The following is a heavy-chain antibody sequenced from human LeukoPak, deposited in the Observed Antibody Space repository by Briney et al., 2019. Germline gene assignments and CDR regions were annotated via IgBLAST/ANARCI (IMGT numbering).Heavy chain of an antibody. J-gene: IGHJ4*02. CDR3: AREYSGYDGTQFDY. D-gene: IGHD5-12*01. Sequence: SETLSLTCTVSGGSVSRGSHYWSWIRQPPGKGLEWIGYIYYSGSTNYNPSLKSRVTMSVDTSKNQFSLKLGSVTAADTAVYYCAREYSGYDGTQFDYWGQGTLVTVSS. V-gene: IGHV4-61*01. CDR1: GGSVSRGSHY. CDR2: IYYSGST.